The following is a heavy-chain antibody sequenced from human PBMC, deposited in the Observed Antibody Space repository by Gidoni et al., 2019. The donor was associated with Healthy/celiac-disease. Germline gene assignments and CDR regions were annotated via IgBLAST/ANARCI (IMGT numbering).Heavy chain of an antibody. CDR3: ASHLGYCSSTSCYAGMDV. CDR2: IIPIFGIA. J-gene: IGHJ6*02. CDR1: GGTFSSYA. Sequence: QVQLVQSGAEVKKPGSSVKVSCKASGGTFSSYAISWVRQAPGQGLECMGGIIPIFGIANYAQKFQGRVTITADKSTSTAYMELSSLRSEDTAVYYCASHLGYCSSTSCYAGMDVWGQGTTVTVSS. D-gene: IGHD2-2*01. V-gene: IGHV1-69*17.